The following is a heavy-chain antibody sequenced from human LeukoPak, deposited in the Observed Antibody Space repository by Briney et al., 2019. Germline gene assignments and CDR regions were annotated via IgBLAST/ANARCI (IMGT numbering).Heavy chain of an antibody. D-gene: IGHD4/OR15-4a*01. V-gene: IGHV3-23*01. CDR3: ARRAGAYSHPYDY. Sequence: GGSLRLSCAASGFTFSNYGMSWVRQAPGKGLEWVSSISGSGDSTYYADSVKGRFTISRDNSKNTLYLQMNSLRAEDTAVYYCARRAGAYSHPYDYWGQGTLVTVSS. J-gene: IGHJ4*02. CDR1: GFTFSNYG. CDR2: ISGSGDST.